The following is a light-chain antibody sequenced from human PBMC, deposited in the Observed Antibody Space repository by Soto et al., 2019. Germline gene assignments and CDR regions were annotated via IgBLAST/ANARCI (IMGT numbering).Light chain of an antibody. CDR3: QQYGSSSIFT. Sequence: EIVLTQSPGTLSLSPGGRATLSCRSSQSVSSSYLAWYQQKPGQAPRLLIYGASSRATGIPDRFSGSGSGTDFTLTISRLEPEDFAVYYCQQYGSSSIFTFGPGTKVDIK. CDR1: QSVSSSY. J-gene: IGKJ3*01. V-gene: IGKV3-20*01. CDR2: GAS.